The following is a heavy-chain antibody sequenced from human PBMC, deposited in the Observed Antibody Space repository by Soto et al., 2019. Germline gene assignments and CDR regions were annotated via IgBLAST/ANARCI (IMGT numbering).Heavy chain of an antibody. CDR2: IYYSGST. Sequence: SETLSLTCTVSGGSISGYYWSWIRQPPGKGLEWIGYIYYSGSTYYNPSLKSRVTISVDTSKNQFSLKLSSVTAADTAVYYCARERPDGARLDPWGQGTLVTVSS. J-gene: IGHJ5*02. CDR1: GGSISGYY. CDR3: ARERPDGARLDP. D-gene: IGHD6-6*01. V-gene: IGHV4-30-4*01.